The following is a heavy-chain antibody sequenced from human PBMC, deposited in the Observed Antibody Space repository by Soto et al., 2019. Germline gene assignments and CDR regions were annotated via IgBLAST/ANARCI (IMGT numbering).Heavy chain of an antibody. J-gene: IGHJ4*02. Sequence: QVQLVESGGGVVQPGRSLRLSCAASGFTFSSFTMHWVRQAPGKGLEWVAVISYDENNRYYADSVKGRFTISRDNSKNTLYLQMNSLRAEDTAVYYCARRIAVAGTPEFDYWGQGTLVTVSS. D-gene: IGHD6-19*01. V-gene: IGHV3-30-3*01. CDR1: GFTFSSFT. CDR3: ARRIAVAGTPEFDY. CDR2: ISYDENNR.